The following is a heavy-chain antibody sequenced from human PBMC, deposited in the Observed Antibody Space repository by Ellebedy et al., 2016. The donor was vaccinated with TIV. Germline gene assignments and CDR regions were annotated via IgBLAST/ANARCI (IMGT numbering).Heavy chain of an antibody. D-gene: IGHD2-15*01. Sequence: SVKVSCXASGGTFSSYAISWVRQAPGQGLEWMGGIIPIFGTANYAQKFQGRVTITADESTSTAYMELSSLRSEDTAVYYCARDSGAYCSGGSCRETWGQGTLVTVSS. CDR1: GGTFSSYA. CDR2: IIPIFGTA. J-gene: IGHJ4*02. V-gene: IGHV1-69*13. CDR3: ARDSGAYCSGGSCRET.